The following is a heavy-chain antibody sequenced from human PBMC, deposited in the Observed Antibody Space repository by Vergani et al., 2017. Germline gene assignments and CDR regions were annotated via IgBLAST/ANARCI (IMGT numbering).Heavy chain of an antibody. CDR2: IQYDGSDI. V-gene: IGHV3-30*02. D-gene: IGHD2/OR15-2a*01. CDR1: GFSVSNSG. CDR3: AKSLSASGDF. Sequence: QVQLVESGGGVVQPGGSLRLSCVASGFSVSNSGMHWVRQTPGKGLEWVAFIQYDGSDIFYADFVEGRFTISRDNSKNTVDLQIDSLRAEDTAIYYCAKSLSASGDFWGQGTRVTVSS. J-gene: IGHJ4*02.